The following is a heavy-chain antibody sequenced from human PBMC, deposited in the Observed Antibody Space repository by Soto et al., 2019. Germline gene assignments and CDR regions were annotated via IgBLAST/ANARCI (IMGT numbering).Heavy chain of an antibody. V-gene: IGHV3-23*01. J-gene: IGHJ6*02. CDR2: ISGSTDSI. CDR1: GFTFSSYA. Sequence: PGVSLRLSCAASGFTFSSYAMSWVRQAPGKGLEWVSSISGSTDSIFYADSVKGRFTISRDNSKSTLYLQINSLRAEDTAVYYCAKTRGAMIYAISVYGMDVWGQGTTVTVSS. D-gene: IGHD2-8*01. CDR3: AKTRGAMIYAISVYGMDV.